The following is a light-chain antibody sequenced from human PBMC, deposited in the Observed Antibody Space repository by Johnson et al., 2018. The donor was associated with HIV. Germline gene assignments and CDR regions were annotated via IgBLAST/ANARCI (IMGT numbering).Light chain of an antibody. CDR1: SSNIGNNF. CDR3: GTWVSSLSAGGNV. V-gene: IGLV1-51*02. J-gene: IGLJ1*01. CDR2: ENN. Sequence: HSVLTQPPSVSAAPGQKVTISCSGSSSNIGNNFVSWYQQLPGTAPKLLIYENNKRPSGIPARFSGSKSGTSATLGITGLQTGDEADYYCGTWVSSLSAGGNVSGTGTKVTV.